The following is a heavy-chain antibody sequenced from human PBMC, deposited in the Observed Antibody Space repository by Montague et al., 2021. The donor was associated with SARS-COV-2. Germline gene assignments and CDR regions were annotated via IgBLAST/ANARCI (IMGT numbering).Heavy chain of an antibody. CDR3: VREGSGWFFDY. CDR2: IRQSGGIT. V-gene: IGHV3-48*03. J-gene: IGHJ4*02. CDR1: GFTFSSYE. D-gene: IGHD2-15*01. Sequence: SLRLSCAASGFTFSSYEMNWVRQVPGKGMEWCADIRQSGGITHDVDSVRGRFTITRDFAKNSLYLQMNSLRAEETAVYYCVREGSGWFFDYWGQGALVTVSS.